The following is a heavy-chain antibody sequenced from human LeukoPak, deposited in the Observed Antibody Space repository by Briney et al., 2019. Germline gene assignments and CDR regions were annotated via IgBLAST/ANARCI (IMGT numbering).Heavy chain of an antibody. V-gene: IGHV3-48*04. CDR1: EFAFVRYA. Sequence: GGSLRLSCAASEFAFVRYAMNWVRQAPGKGLEWVSYISSSSFKIGYADSVKGRFTISRDNSKNSLYLQMDSLRVEDTAVYYCVRDPSYGSSWYYYMDVWGKGTTVTVSS. CDR2: ISSSSFKI. CDR3: VRDPSYGSSWYYYMDV. D-gene: IGHD6-13*01. J-gene: IGHJ6*03.